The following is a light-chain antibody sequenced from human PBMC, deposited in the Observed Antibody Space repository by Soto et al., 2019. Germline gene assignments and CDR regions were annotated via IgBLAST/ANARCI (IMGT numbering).Light chain of an antibody. CDR2: EVS. CDR1: SSDVGSYNR. V-gene: IGLV2-18*02. CDR3: SSFTSSNTWV. J-gene: IGLJ3*02. Sequence: QSALTQPPSVAGSPGQSVTISCTGTSSDVGSYNRVSWYQQPPGTAPKLIIYEVSNRHSGVPDRFFGSKSGNTASLTISGLQAEDEADYYCSSFTSSNTWVFGGGTKLTVL.